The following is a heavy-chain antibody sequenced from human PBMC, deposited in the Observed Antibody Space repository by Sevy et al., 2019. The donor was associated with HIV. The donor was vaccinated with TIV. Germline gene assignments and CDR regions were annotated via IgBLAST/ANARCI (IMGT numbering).Heavy chain of an antibody. CDR3: AKGDTNYYGMDV. J-gene: IGHJ6*02. V-gene: IGHV3-23*01. CDR2: ISGSGGST. CDR1: EFTFSRYA. Sequence: GGSLRLSCAASEFTFSRYAMSWVRQAPGKGLEWVSAISGSGGSTYYADSVKGWFTISRDNSKNTLYLQMNSLRAEDTAVYYCAKGDTNYYGMDVWGLGTTVTVSS.